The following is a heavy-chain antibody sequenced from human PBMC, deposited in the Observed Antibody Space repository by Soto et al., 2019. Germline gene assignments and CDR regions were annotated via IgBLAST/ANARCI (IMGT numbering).Heavy chain of an antibody. CDR2: ISASGSST. CDR1: GFTFSSYA. V-gene: IGHV3-23*01. J-gene: IGHJ4*02. Sequence: GGSLRLSCAPSGFTFSSYAMTWVRQAPGKGLEWVSAISASGSSTYYADSVKGRFTISRDNSKNTLYLQMNSLRAEDTAVYYGAKDLFSSTVVNFWGQGTLVTVSS. CDR3: AKDLFSSTVVNF. D-gene: IGHD4-17*01.